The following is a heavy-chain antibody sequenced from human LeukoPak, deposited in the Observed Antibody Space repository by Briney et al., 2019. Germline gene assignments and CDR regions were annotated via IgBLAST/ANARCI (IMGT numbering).Heavy chain of an antibody. CDR1: GYTFTSYG. CDR2: ISAYNGNT. V-gene: IGHV1-18*01. CDR3: ARRSPPYHYYYGMDV. Sequence: ASVKVSCKASGYTFTSYGISWVRQAPGQGLEWMGWISAYNGNTNYAQKLQGRITMTTDTSTSTAYMELRSLRSDDTAVYYCARRSPPYHYYYGMDVWGRGTTVTVSS. J-gene: IGHJ6*02.